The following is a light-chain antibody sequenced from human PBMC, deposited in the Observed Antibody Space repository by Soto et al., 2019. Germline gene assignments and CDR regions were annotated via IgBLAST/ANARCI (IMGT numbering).Light chain of an antibody. CDR3: QHYYNYPWT. Sequence: AVLLTQSPSSFSASTGDRATITCRASQDIHNYLAWYQQVPGKAPKLLLYAASILQTGVPSGFSGSGSGTDCTLTIDRLQYEDFATYFCQHYYNYPWTFGQGTTVE. CDR1: QDIHNY. J-gene: IGKJ1*01. V-gene: IGKV1-8*01. CDR2: AAS.